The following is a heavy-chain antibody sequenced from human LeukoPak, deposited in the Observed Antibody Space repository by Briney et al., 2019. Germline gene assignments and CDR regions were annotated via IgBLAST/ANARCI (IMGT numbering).Heavy chain of an antibody. CDR1: GFTFRNYV. CDR2: ISGSGGST. J-gene: IGHJ3*02. V-gene: IGHV3-23*01. D-gene: IGHD1-26*01. CDR3: AKAIVGATTGAFDI. Sequence: GGSLRLSCAASGFTFRNYVMNWVRQAPGKGLEWVSGISGSGGSTYYADAVKGRFSISRDNSKNTLSLQVSSLRAEDTALYYCAKAIVGATTGAFDIWGQGTMVTVSS.